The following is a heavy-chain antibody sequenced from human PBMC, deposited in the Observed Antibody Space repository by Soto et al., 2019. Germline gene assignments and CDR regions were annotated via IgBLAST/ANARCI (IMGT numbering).Heavy chain of an antibody. J-gene: IGHJ4*02. Sequence: QVQLQESGPGLVNPSGTLSLTCAVSGGSISSYDWWSWVRQPPGKGLEWIGAIYKSGTTKYNPSLKSRVKITVEKSKNQLSLKLSSVTAAAPAVYFFANHGSYSIEFWGKGKMVNVSS. CDR2: IYKSGTT. V-gene: IGHV4-4*02. CDR3: ANHGSYSIEF. D-gene: IGHD3-22*01. CDR1: GGSISSYDW.